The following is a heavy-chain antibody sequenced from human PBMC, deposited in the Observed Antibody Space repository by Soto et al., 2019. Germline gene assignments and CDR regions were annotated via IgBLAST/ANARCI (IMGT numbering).Heavy chain of an antibody. CDR1: GYTFTGQY. CDR2: INPYSGTT. J-gene: IGHJ4*02. Sequence: WASVKVSCKTSGYTFTGQYVHWVRLAPGQGLEWMGCINPYSGTTNYGENFEGRVTVTRDTSLSTVYMELDRLRSDDTAVHYCARGQDMGTYSRVLAYWGQGTLVTVSS. D-gene: IGHD3-10*01. CDR3: ARGQDMGTYSRVLAY. V-gene: IGHV1-2*02.